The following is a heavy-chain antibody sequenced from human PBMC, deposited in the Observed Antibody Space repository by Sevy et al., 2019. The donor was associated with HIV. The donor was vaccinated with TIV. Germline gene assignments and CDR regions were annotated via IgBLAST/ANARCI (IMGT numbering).Heavy chain of an antibody. CDR3: ARKYDSSGYFDY. V-gene: IGHV3-23*01. CDR1: GFTFSNYA. D-gene: IGHD3-22*01. Sequence: GGSLRLSCAASGFTFSNYAMNWVRQAPGKGLEWVSGISGSGGSGDKTNYADSVKGRFTISRDDSKNSLYLQLNSLRAEETAIYYGARKYDSSGYFDYWGQGTLVTVSS. CDR2: ISGSGGSGDKT. J-gene: IGHJ4*02.